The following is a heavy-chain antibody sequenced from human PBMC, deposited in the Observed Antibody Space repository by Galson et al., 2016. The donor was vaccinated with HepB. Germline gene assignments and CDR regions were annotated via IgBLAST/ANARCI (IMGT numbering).Heavy chain of an antibody. CDR3: ARGRGTFGY. Sequence: SVKVSCKASGYTFTSYDINWVRQATGQGLEWMGWMNSNSGNTVYAQKFLGRLTMTRNTSISTAYMELSSLTSEDTAIYFCARGRGTFGYWGQGSLVTVSS. V-gene: IGHV1-8*01. CDR2: MNSNSGNT. CDR1: GYTFTSYD. D-gene: IGHD3-10*01. J-gene: IGHJ4*02.